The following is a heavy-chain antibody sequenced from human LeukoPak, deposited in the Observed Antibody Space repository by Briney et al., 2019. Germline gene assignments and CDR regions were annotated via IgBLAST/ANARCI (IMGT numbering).Heavy chain of an antibody. D-gene: IGHD3-16*02. CDR1: GFTFSSYA. V-gene: IGHV3-23*01. CDR2: ISGSGGST. Sequence: GGSLRLSCAASGFTFSSYAMSWVRQAPGKGLEWVSAISGSGGSTYYADSVKGRFTISRDNSKNTLYLQMNSLRAEDTAVYYCAKDGYDYIWGSYRSAEYFQHWGQGTLATVSS. CDR3: AKDGYDYIWGSYRSAEYFQH. J-gene: IGHJ1*01.